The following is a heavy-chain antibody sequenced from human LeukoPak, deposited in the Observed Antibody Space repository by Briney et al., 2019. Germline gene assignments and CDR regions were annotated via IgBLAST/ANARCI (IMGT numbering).Heavy chain of an antibody. J-gene: IGHJ3*02. D-gene: IGHD5-24*01. Sequence: ASVKVSCKVSGYTLTELSMHWVRQAPGKGLEWMGGFDPEDGETIYAQKFQGRVTMTEDTSTDTAYMELSSLRAEDTAVYYCARDDPSSRDGPRDAFDIWGQGTMVTVSS. CDR3: ARDDPSSRDGPRDAFDI. V-gene: IGHV1-24*01. CDR2: FDPEDGET. CDR1: GYTLTELS.